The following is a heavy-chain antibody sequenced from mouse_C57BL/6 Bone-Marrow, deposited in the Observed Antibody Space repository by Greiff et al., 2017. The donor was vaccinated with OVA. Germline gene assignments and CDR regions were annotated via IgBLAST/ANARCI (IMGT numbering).Heavy chain of an antibody. Sequence: QVQLQQSGAELVKPGASVKLSCKASGYTFTEYTIHWVKQRSGQGLEWFGWFYPGSGSIKYNEKFKDKATLTADKSSSTVYMELSRLTSEDSAVYFCARHEERDYDVGNWYFDVWGTGTTVTVSS. V-gene: IGHV1-62-2*01. CDR1: GYTFTEYT. J-gene: IGHJ1*03. CDR3: ARHEERDYDVGNWYFDV. CDR2: FYPGSGSI. D-gene: IGHD2-4*01.